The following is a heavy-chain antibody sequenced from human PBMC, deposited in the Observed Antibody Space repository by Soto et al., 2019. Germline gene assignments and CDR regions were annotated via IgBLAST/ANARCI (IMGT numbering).Heavy chain of an antibody. J-gene: IGHJ3*02. CDR1: GFAVSSNY. D-gene: IGHD3-16*01. CDR3: NRGGYVGAFDI. CDR2: VHSDGST. V-gene: IGHV3-53*01. Sequence: GGSLRLSXRVSGFAVSSNYMGWVRQAPGKGLEWVSLVHSDGSTYFADSVRGRFTIFRDNSKNTLYLQLTSLRAEDTAVYYCNRGGYVGAFDIWGQGAMVTVSS.